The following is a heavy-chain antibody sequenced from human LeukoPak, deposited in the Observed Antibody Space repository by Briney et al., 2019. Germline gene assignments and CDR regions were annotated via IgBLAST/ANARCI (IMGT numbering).Heavy chain of an antibody. V-gene: IGHV4-39*07. J-gene: IGHJ4*02. CDR2: IYYSGST. Sequence: PSETLSLTCTVSGGSISSSSYYWGWIRQPPGKGLEWIGSIYYSGSTYYNPSLKSRVTISVDTSKNQFSLKLSSVTAADTAVYYCARSSGREAYDYWGQGTLVTVSS. CDR3: ARSSGREAYDY. CDR1: GGSISSSSYY. D-gene: IGHD6-19*01.